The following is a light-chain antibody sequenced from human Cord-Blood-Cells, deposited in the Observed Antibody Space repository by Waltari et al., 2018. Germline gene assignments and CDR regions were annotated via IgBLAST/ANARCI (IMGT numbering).Light chain of an antibody. Sequence: QSALTQPASVSGSPGQSITISCTGTSSDVGGYNYVSWYQQHPGKAPKLTIYAVSNRPSGVSNLFAGSESGNTASRTISGLQAEDVADYYGSSYTSSSTLYVFGTGTKVTVL. V-gene: IGLV2-14*01. CDR3: SSYTSSSTLYV. CDR1: SSDVGGYNY. J-gene: IGLJ1*01. CDR2: AVS.